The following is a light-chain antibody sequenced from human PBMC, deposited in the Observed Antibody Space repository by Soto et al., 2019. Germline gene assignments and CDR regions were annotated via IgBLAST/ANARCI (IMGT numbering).Light chain of an antibody. Sequence: IQMTQSPSTLFASVGDRVTIXCRASQGIRNNLGWYQQKPGKAPKLLIYAASSLQSGGPSRFSGSGSGTDFTLTISSLQPEDFATYYGLQDYNYPRTFGQGTKVDIK. V-gene: IGKV1-6*01. CDR3: LQDYNYPRT. CDR2: AAS. CDR1: QGIRNN. J-gene: IGKJ1*01.